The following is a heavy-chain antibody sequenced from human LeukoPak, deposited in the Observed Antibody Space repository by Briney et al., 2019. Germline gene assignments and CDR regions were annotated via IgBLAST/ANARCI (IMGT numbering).Heavy chain of an antibody. Sequence: GGSLRLSCAASGFAFSTYSMNWVRQAPGKGLEWVSYISSSGNTIYYADSVKGRFTISRDNAKNSLYLQMNSLRAEDTAVYYCAREDGSSYYFDYWGQGTLVTVSS. CDR3: AREDGSSYYFDY. CDR1: GFAFSTYS. CDR2: ISSSGNTI. D-gene: IGHD1-26*01. V-gene: IGHV3-48*04. J-gene: IGHJ4*02.